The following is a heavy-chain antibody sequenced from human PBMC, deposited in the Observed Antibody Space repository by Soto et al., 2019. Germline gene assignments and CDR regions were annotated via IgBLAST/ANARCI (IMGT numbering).Heavy chain of an antibody. D-gene: IGHD2-15*01. V-gene: IGHV4-31*03. Sequence: QVQLQESGPGLVKPSQTLSLTCTVSGGSISSGGYYWSWIRQHPGKGLEWIGYIYYSGSTYYNPSPKGRVNIAVETSKSQFSLTLSSVTAADTAVYYCARHPTYCSGGSCYSVVHWFDPWGQGTLVTVSS. CDR1: GGSISSGGYY. CDR3: ARHPTYCSGGSCYSVVHWFDP. J-gene: IGHJ5*02. CDR2: IYYSGST.